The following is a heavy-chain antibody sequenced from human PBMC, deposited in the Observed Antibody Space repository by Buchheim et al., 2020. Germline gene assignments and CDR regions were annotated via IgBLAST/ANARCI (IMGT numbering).Heavy chain of an antibody. CDR2: IYYSGST. V-gene: IGHV4-31*03. D-gene: IGHD2-21*02. CDR3: ARYPALAYCGGDCYSTYSFDY. CDR1: GGSISSGGYY. J-gene: IGHJ4*02. Sequence: QVQLQESGPGLVKPSQTLSLTCTVSGGSISSGGYYWSWIRQHPGKGLEWIGYIYYSGSTYYNPSLKSRVTISVDTSKNPFSLKLSSVTAADTAVYYCARYPALAYCGGDCYSTYSFDYWGQGTL.